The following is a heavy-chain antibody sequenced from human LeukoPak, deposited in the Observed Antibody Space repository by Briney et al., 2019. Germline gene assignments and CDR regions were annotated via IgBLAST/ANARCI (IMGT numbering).Heavy chain of an antibody. D-gene: IGHD5-18*01. V-gene: IGHV4-59*01. CDR2: IYYSGST. CDR3: ARVGYSYGFRYFDL. CDR1: GGSFSGYY. J-gene: IGHJ2*01. Sequence: SETLSLTCAVYGGSFSGYYWSRIRQPPGKGLEWIGYIYYSGSTNYNPSLKSRVTISVDTSKNQFSLKLSSVTAADTAVYYCARVGYSYGFRYFDLWGRGTLVTVSS.